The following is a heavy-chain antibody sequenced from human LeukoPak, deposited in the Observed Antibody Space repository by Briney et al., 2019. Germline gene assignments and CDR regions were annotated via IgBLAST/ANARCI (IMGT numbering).Heavy chain of an antibody. V-gene: IGHV1-58*02. D-gene: IGHD3-3*01. CDR2: IVVGSGNT. Sequence: GTSVKVSCKASGFTFTSSAMQWVRQARGQRLEWIGWIVVGSGNTNYAQKFQERVTITRDMSTSTAYMELSSLRSEDTAVYYCARSRSYDFWSGYYEAINWYFDLWGRGTLVTVSS. J-gene: IGHJ2*01. CDR3: ARSRSYDFWSGYYEAINWYFDL. CDR1: GFTFTSSA.